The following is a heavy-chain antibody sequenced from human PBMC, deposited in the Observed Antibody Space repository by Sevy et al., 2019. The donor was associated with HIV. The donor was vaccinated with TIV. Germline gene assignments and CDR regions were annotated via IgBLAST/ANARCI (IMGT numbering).Heavy chain of an antibody. CDR1: GFTFDDYA. Sequence: GGSLRLSCTTSGFTFDDYAMSWFRQAPGKGLEWVAFITRNSYEAYGGTTDYAASVKGRFIISRDDSKSIAHLQMNSLKTEDTAVYYCTRGLATADTPEYYFDYWGQGTLVTASS. CDR2: ITRNSYEAYGGTT. V-gene: IGHV3-49*03. J-gene: IGHJ4*02. D-gene: IGHD5-12*01. CDR3: TRGLATADTPEYYFDY.